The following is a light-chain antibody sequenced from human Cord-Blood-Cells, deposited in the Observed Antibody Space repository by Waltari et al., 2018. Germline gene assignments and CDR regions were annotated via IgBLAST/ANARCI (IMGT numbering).Light chain of an antibody. J-gene: IGKJ4*02. CDR2: AAS. CDR1: QSISSY. CDR3: QQSYSTPLT. V-gene: IGKV1-39*01. Sequence: LQKTPSPSSLSASVGDSVTITFRASQSISSYLNWYQQKPGKAPKLLIYAASSLQSGVPSRFSGSGSGTDFTLTISSLQPEDFATYYCQQSYSTPLTFGVGTKVEIK.